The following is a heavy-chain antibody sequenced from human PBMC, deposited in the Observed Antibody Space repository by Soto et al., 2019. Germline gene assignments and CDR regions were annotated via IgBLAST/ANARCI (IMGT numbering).Heavy chain of an antibody. CDR3: ARDYDILTGPNWFDP. CDR2: INPNSGGT. V-gene: IGHV1-2*02. J-gene: IGHJ5*02. Sequence: RASVKVSCKASGYTFTGYYMHWVRQAPGQGLEWMGWINPNSGGTNYAQKFQGRVTMTRDTSISTAYMELSRLRSDDTAVYYCARDYDILTGPNWFDPWGQGTLVTVSS. D-gene: IGHD3-9*01. CDR1: GYTFTGYY.